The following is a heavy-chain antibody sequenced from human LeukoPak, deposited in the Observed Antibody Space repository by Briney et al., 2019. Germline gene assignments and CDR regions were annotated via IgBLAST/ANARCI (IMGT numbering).Heavy chain of an antibody. CDR2: IYYSGST. V-gene: IGHV4-59*01. J-gene: IGHJ4*02. CDR1: GGSISSYY. Sequence: SETLSLTCTVSGGSISSYYWSWLRQPPGKGLEWIGYIYYSGSTNYNPSLKSRVTISVDTSKNQFSLKLSSVTTADTAVYYCARRHYWGQGTLVTVSS. CDR3: ARRHY.